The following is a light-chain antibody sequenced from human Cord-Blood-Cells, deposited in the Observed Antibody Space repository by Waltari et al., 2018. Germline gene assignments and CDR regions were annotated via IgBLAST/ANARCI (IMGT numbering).Light chain of an antibody. V-gene: IGLV1-36*01. CDR2: YDD. CDR3: AAWDDSLNGWV. CDR1: SPNIGNNA. J-gene: IGLJ3*02. Sequence: QSVLTQPPSVSEASRQRVNISCSGSSPNIGNNAVNWYQQLPGTAPNLLIYYDDLLPSGVSDRFSGSKSGTSASLAISGLQSEDEADYYCAAWDDSLNGWVFGGGTKLTVL.